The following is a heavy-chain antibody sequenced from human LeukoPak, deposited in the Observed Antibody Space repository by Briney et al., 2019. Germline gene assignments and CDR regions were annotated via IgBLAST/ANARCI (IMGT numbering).Heavy chain of an antibody. Sequence: PGGSLRLSCAASGFTVSSNYMSWVRQAPGKGLEWVSVIHSAGSTSYADSVRGRFTISRDNSKNTLYLQMNSLRAEDTAVYYCAKAVQLWFHYYYYGMDVWGQGTTVTVSS. CDR2: IHSAGST. D-gene: IGHD5-18*01. CDR3: AKAVQLWFHYYYYGMDV. J-gene: IGHJ6*02. V-gene: IGHV3-53*05. CDR1: GFTVSSNY.